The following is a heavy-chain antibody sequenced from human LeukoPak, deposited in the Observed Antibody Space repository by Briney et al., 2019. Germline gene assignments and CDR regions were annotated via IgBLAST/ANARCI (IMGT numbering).Heavy chain of an antibody. CDR3: ARVPQRYCSSTSCSPYYYYYMDV. Sequence: GASVEVSCKASGGTFSSYAISWVRQAPGQGLEWMGGIIPIFGTANYAQKFQGRVTITADESTSTAYMELSSLRSEDTAVYYCARVPQRYCSSTSCSPYYYYYMDVWGKGTTVTVSS. V-gene: IGHV1-69*13. CDR2: IIPIFGTA. J-gene: IGHJ6*03. CDR1: GGTFSSYA. D-gene: IGHD2-2*01.